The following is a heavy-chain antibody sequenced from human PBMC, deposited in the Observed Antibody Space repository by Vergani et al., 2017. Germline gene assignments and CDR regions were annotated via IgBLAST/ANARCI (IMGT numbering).Heavy chain of an antibody. J-gene: IGHJ6*02. Sequence: QVQLVQSGAEVKKPGSSVKVSCKASGGTFSSYAISWVRQAPGQGLEWMGGIIPIFGTANYAQKFQGRVTMTADKSTSTAYMELSSLRSEDTAVYYCARGGYYYDSSGYYYYGMDVWGQGTTVTVSS. CDR1: GGTFSSYA. CDR3: ARGGYYYDSSGYYYYGMDV. CDR2: IIPIFGTA. V-gene: IGHV1-69*06. D-gene: IGHD3-22*01.